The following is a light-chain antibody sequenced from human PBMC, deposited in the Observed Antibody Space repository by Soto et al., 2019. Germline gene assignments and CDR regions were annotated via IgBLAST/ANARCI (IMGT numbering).Light chain of an antibody. V-gene: IGKV3-20*01. J-gene: IGKJ1*01. CDR1: QSISNNF. Sequence: EIVLTQSPGTLSLSPGESAALSCRASQSISNNFLAWYQRKPGQAPRLLIYGASYRATDIPYRFSGSGSGTDFTLTITRLEPDDFAVYYCQQYCGSPPTFGQWTTVEVK. CDR2: GAS. CDR3: QQYCGSPPT.